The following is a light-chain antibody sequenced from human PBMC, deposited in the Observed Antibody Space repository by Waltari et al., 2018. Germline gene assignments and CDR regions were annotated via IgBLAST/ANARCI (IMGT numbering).Light chain of an antibody. V-gene: IGKV2-28*01. CDR2: LGS. CDR1: QSLLHRNGNTD. J-gene: IGKJ1*01. Sequence: DIVVTQSPLYLPVTPGEQASISCRSSQSLLHRNGNTDLDWYLQKPGQSPHLLIYLGSSRACGVPDRFSGSGSGTEFTLRISRVEAEDVAVYYCMQSLQTLWTFGPGTKVEIK. CDR3: MQSLQTLWT.